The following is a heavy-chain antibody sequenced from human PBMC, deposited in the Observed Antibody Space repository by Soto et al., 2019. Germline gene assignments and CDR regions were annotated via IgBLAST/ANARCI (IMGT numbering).Heavy chain of an antibody. Sequence: GGSLRLSCAASGFTFSSYAMSWVRQAPGKGLEWVSAISGSGGSTYYADSVKGRFTISRDNSKNTLYLQMNSLRAEDTAVYYCANLAVAGTQGSDAFDIWGQGTMVTVSS. CDR1: GFTFSSYA. D-gene: IGHD6-19*01. CDR2: ISGSGGST. CDR3: ANLAVAGTQGSDAFDI. V-gene: IGHV3-23*01. J-gene: IGHJ3*02.